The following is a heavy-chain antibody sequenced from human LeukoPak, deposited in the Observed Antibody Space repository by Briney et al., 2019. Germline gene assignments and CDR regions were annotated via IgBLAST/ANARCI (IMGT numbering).Heavy chain of an antibody. J-gene: IGHJ3*02. V-gene: IGHV5-51*01. D-gene: IGHD3-22*01. Sequence: GEPLKISCQGSGYSFTNSWIGWVRQMPGKGLEWMGIIYPGDSDTTYSPSFQGQVTISADKSISTAYLQWSSLKASDTAMHYCASAGDTSDYFYFSAFDIWGQGTMVTVSS. CDR2: IYPGDSDT. CDR1: GYSFTNSW. CDR3: ASAGDTSDYFYFSAFDI.